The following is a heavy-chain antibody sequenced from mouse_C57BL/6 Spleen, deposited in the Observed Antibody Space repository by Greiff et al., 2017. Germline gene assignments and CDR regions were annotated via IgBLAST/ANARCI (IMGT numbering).Heavy chain of an antibody. D-gene: IGHD3-1*01. CDR1: GYTFTSYW. V-gene: IGHV1-69*01. CDR2: IDPSDSYT. CDR3: ARSAGMDY. Sequence: QVQLKQPGAELVMPGASVKLSCKASGYTFTSYWMHWVKQRPGQGLEWIGEIDPSDSYTDNNQKFKGKSTLTVDISSSTAYMQHSSLTSEDAAIYYCARSAGMDYWGQGTSVTVSS. J-gene: IGHJ4*01.